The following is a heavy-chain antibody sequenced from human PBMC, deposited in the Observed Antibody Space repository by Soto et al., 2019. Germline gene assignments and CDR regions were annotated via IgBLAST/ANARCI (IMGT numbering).Heavy chain of an antibody. CDR3: ARAGNNLPYFQH. D-gene: IGHD6-13*01. Sequence: EVQLVESGGGLVQPGGSLRLSCAASGFTFSSYWMHWVRQAPGKGLVWVSRINSDGSSTSYADSVKGRFTISRDNAKNTLYLQMNSLRAEDTAVYYCARAGNNLPYFQHWGQGTLVTVSS. J-gene: IGHJ1*01. V-gene: IGHV3-74*01. CDR1: GFTFSSYW. CDR2: INSDGSST.